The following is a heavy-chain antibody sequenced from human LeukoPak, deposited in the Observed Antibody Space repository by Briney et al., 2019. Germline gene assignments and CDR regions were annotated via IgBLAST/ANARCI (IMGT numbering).Heavy chain of an antibody. CDR2: ISSNGGST. D-gene: IGHD6-19*01. Sequence: GGSLRLSCSASGFTFSSYAMHWARQATGKGLEYVSAISSNGGSTYYADSVKGRFTISRDNSKNTLYLQMSSLRAEDTAVYYCVKQYSSGWAVDYWGQGTLVTVSS. CDR1: GFTFSSYA. CDR3: VKQYSSGWAVDY. V-gene: IGHV3-64D*06. J-gene: IGHJ4*02.